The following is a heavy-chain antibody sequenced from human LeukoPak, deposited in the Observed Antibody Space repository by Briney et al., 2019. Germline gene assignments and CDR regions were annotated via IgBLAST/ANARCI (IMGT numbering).Heavy chain of an antibody. Sequence: SEILSLTCTVSGDSINSGNFYWVWIRQPPGKGLEWIGNIHHSGSTFYSPSLKSRVTISVDMSKNQFSLNMNSVTAADTAVYYCVRRRGGSSDYGSWGQGTLVTVSS. CDR2: IHHSGST. D-gene: IGHD2-15*01. CDR1: GDSINSGNFY. CDR3: VRRRGGSSDYGS. J-gene: IGHJ4*02. V-gene: IGHV4-39*01.